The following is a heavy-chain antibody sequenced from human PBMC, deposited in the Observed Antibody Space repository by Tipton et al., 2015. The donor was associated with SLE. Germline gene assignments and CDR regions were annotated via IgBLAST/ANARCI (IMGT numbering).Heavy chain of an antibody. Sequence: LRLSCSVSGGSISHFYWSWIRQPPGKGLEWIAYIYYSGTTNYNPSLKSRVSISADTSKNQFSLKLTSVTVADTAVYYCTRGGRGDGANPFDPWGQGTLVTVSS. J-gene: IGHJ5*02. CDR3: TRGGRGDGANPFDP. D-gene: IGHD4/OR15-4a*01. CDR1: GGSISHFY. V-gene: IGHV4-59*12. CDR2: IYYSGTT.